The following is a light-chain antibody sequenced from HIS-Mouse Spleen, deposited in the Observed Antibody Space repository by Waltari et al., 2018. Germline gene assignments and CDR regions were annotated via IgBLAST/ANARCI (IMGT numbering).Light chain of an antibody. CDR3: CSYAGSSTWV. V-gene: IGLV2-23*01. Sequence: QSALTQPASVSGSPGQSITISCTGTSSDVGSYNLVPWYQQHPGKAPKLMIYESSKRPSGVSNRFSGSKSGNTASLTISGLQAEDEADYYCCSYAGSSTWVFGGGTKLTVL. CDR1: SSDVGSYNL. CDR2: ESS. J-gene: IGLJ3*02.